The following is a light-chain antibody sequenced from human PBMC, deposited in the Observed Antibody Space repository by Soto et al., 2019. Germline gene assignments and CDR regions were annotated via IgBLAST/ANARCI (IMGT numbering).Light chain of an antibody. V-gene: IGLV2-14*01. CDR1: SSDVGGYNY. J-gene: IGLJ2*01. CDR3: SSYTSSSTHVV. CDR2: DVS. Sequence: QSVLTQPASVSGSPGQSITISCTGTSSDVGGYNYVSWYHQHPGKAPKLMIYDVSNRPSGVSNLFSGSKSGNTASLTISGLQAEDEADYYCSSYTSSSTHVVFGGGTKLTVL.